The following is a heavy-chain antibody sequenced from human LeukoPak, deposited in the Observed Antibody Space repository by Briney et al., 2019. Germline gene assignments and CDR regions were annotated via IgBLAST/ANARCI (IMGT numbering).Heavy chain of an antibody. CDR3: VRNRVELYDAFDI. CDR2: ISAYNGNT. V-gene: IGHV1-18*01. CDR1: GYTFTSYG. D-gene: IGHD1-26*01. J-gene: IGHJ3*02. Sequence: ASVKVSCKASGYTFTSYGISWVRQAPGQGLEWMGWISAYNGNTNYAQKLQGRVTMTTDISTSIAYMELRSLRSDDTAVYYCVRNRVELYDAFDIWGQGTMVTVSS.